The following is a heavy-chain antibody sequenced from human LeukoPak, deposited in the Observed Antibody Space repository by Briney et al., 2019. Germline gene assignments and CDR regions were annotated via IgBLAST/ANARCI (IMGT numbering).Heavy chain of an antibody. J-gene: IGHJ4*02. Sequence: GGSLRLSCAASGFTFSSYAIHWVRQGPGKGLEWVAVISFDGNNKYYADSVKGRFTISRDNSKSTLSLQMNSLRPEDTAVYYCARDRGVATMDYWGQGTLVTVSS. V-gene: IGHV3-30*14. CDR2: ISFDGNNK. D-gene: IGHD5-12*01. CDR3: ARDRGVATMDY. CDR1: GFTFSSYA.